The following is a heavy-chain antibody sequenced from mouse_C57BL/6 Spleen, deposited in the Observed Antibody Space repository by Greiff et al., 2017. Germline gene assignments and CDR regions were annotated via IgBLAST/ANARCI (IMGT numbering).Heavy chain of an antibody. D-gene: IGHD3-1*01. CDR3: TRDGPARALDY. CDR1: GFTFSSYA. J-gene: IGHJ2*01. Sequence: EVQLQQSGEGLVKPGGSLKLSCAASGFTFSSYAMSWVRQTPEKRLEWVAYISSGGDYIYYADTVKGRFTISRDNARNTLYLQMSSLKSEDTAMYYCTRDGPARALDYWGQGTTLTVSS. V-gene: IGHV5-9-1*02. CDR2: ISSGGDYI.